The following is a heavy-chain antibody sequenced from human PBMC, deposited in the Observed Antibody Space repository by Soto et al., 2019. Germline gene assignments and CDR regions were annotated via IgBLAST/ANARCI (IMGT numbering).Heavy chain of an antibody. CDR1: GGTFSSYA. CDR2: IIPIFGTA. V-gene: IGHV1-69*13. Sequence: GASVKVSCKASGGTFSSYAISWVRQAPGQGLEWMGGIIPIFGTANYAQKFQGRVTITADESTSTAYMELGSLRSEDTAVYYCARYYDILTGTSRSYYYYGMDVWGQGTTVTVSS. D-gene: IGHD3-9*01. CDR3: ARYYDILTGTSRSYYYYGMDV. J-gene: IGHJ6*02.